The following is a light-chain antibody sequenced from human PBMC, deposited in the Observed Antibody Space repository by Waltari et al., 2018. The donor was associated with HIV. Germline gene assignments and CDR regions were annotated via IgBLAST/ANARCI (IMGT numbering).Light chain of an antibody. CDR3: QQYNNWPRT. V-gene: IGKV3-15*01. J-gene: IGKJ1*01. Sequence: EIVMTQSPAPLSVSPAEIVTLSCRASQNVITNLTWYQQKPGQAPRLLIYGASTRATGVPPRFSGGGSGTEFTLTIGSLQSEDFAFYYCQQYNNWPRTFGQGAKVEVK. CDR2: GAS. CDR1: QNVITN.